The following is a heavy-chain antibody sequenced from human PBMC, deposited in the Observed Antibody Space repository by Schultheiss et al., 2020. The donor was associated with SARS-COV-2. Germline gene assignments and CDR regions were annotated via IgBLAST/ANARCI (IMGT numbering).Heavy chain of an antibody. CDR3: ARDARYGFRGRSERGMDV. J-gene: IGHJ6*02. D-gene: IGHD5-24*01. V-gene: IGHV3-30*04. CDR1: GFTFSSYA. CDR2: ISYDGSNK. Sequence: GGSLRLSCAASGFTFSSYAMHWVRQAPGKGLEWVAVISYDGSNKYYADSVKGRFTISRDNSKNTLYLQMNSLRAEDTAVYYCARDARYGFRGRSERGMDVWGQGTTVTVSS.